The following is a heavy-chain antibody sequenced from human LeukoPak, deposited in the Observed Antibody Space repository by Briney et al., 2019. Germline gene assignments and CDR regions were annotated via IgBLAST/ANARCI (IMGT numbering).Heavy chain of an antibody. CDR2: IKSKTDGGTT. D-gene: IGHD6-19*01. CDR3: TTGHPGSSGWEWGFDY. CDR1: GFTFSNAW. Sequence: SGGSLRLSCAASGFTFSNAWMSWVRQAPGKGLEWVGRIKSKTDGGTTDYAAPVKGRFTISRDDSKNTLYLKMNSLKTEDTAVYYCTTGHPGSSGWEWGFDYWGQGTLVTVSS. V-gene: IGHV3-15*01. J-gene: IGHJ4*02.